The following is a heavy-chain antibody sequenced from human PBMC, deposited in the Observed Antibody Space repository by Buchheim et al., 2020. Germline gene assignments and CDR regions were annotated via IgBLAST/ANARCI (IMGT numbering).Heavy chain of an antibody. CDR2: IYYSGTT. CDR3: ARGGLLHSYFMDV. D-gene: IGHD5-18*01. V-gene: IGHV4-59*01. CDR1: GGSISSFY. Sequence: QVQLQESGPGLVKPSETLSLTCTVSGGSISSFYWSWIRQPPGKGLEWIGYIYYSGTTNYSPSLKSRVTISVDTSKNQFSLRLSSVTAADTAVYYCARGGLLHSYFMDVWGQGT. J-gene: IGHJ6*02.